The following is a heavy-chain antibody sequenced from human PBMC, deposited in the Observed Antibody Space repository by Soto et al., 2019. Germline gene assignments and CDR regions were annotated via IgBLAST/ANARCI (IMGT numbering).Heavy chain of an antibody. CDR3: AREGCGGGACYSGYKLGFDY. D-gene: IGHD2-15*01. CDR1: GGSIGSGHYY. Sequence: SETLSLTCTVSGGSIGSGHYYWTWLRQPPGNGLEWIGHTYYTGGTHYNPSLQRRCIISTDTSQNPFSPTLTSLTARDTAMYLCAREGCGGGACYSGYKLGFDYWGQGIVVTVSS. J-gene: IGHJ4*02. V-gene: IGHV4-61*01. CDR2: TYYTGGT.